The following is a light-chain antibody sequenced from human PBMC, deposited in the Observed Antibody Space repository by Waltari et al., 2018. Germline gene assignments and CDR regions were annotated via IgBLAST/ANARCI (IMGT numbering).Light chain of an antibody. CDR1: NIGSKS. J-gene: IGLJ3*02. CDR3: QVWDSSSDHPNWV. Sequence: SYVLTQPPSVSVAPGQTARITCGGNNIGSKSVHWYQRTPGQAPVLVVYDDSDRPSGIPERFSGSNSGNTATLTISRVEAGDEADYYCQVWDSSSDHPNWVFGGGTKLTVL. V-gene: IGLV3-21*02. CDR2: DDS.